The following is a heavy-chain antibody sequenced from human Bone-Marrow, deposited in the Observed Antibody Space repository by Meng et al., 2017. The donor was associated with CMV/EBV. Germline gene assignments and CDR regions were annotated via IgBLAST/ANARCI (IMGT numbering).Heavy chain of an antibody. CDR3: ASHYYYDTIPCPAFDY. CDR2: INHSGST. V-gene: IGHV4-34*01. D-gene: IGHD3-22*01. J-gene: IGHJ4*02. CDR1: GGSFSGYY. Sequence: SETLSLTCAVYGGSFSGYYWSWIRQPPGKGLEWIGEINHSGSTNYNPSLKSRVTISVDTSKNQFSLKLSSVTAADTAVYSCASHYYYDTIPCPAFDYWDQGTLVTVSS.